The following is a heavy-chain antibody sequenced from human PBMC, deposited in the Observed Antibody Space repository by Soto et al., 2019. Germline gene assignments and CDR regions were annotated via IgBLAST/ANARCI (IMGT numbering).Heavy chain of an antibody. CDR2: IKQDGSEK. CDR1: GFTFSSYW. J-gene: IGHJ3*02. V-gene: IGHV3-7*03. CDR3: ARGSVGATSGDAFDI. D-gene: IGHD1-26*01. Sequence: GGSLRLSCAASGFTFSSYWMSWVRQAPGKGLEWVANIKQDGSEKYYVDSVKGRFTISRDNAKNSLYLQMNSLRAEDPAVYYCARGSVGATSGDAFDIWGQGTMVTVSS.